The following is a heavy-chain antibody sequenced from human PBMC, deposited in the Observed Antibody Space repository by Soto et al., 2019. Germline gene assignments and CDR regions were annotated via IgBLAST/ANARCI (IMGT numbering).Heavy chain of an antibody. CDR2: ISSSSSTI. V-gene: IGHV3-48*01. CDR3: ASAYCSSTSCYYYYYYMDV. D-gene: IGHD2-2*01. J-gene: IGHJ6*03. Sequence: EVQLVESGGGLVQPGGSLRLSCAASGFTFSSYSMNWVRQAPGKGLEWVSYISSSSSTIYYADSVKGRFTISRDNAKNSLYLQMNSLRAEDTAVYYCASAYCSSTSCYYYYYYMDVWGKGTTVTVSS. CDR1: GFTFSSYS.